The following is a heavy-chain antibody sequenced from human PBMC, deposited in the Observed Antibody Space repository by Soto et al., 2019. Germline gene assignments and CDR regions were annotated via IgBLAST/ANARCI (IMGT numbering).Heavy chain of an antibody. D-gene: IGHD2-2*01. CDR3: ARDRDPYCSSTSCYPAGYYYYYMDV. CDR2: INPILGIA. Sequence: VTFSCKPSEHTHTSDTISRKLQNPRQQLKSLGRINPILGIANYAQKLQGRVTITADKSTSTAYIELSSLRSEDTAVYYCARDRDPYCSSTSCYPAGYYYYYMDVWGKGTTVTVSS. J-gene: IGHJ6*03. V-gene: IGHV1-69*10. CDR1: EHTHTSDT.